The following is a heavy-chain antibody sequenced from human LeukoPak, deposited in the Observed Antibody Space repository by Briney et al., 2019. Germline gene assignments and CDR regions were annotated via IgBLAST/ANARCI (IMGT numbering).Heavy chain of an antibody. CDR3: ARARLAVFDY. Sequence: SETLSLTCTVSGGSISSYYWSWIRQPPGKGLEWIGEINHSGSTNYNPSLKSRVTISVDTSKNQFSLKLSSVTAADTAVYYCARARLAVFDYWGQGTLVTVSS. D-gene: IGHD6-19*01. CDR1: GGSISSYY. CDR2: INHSGST. J-gene: IGHJ4*02. V-gene: IGHV4-34*01.